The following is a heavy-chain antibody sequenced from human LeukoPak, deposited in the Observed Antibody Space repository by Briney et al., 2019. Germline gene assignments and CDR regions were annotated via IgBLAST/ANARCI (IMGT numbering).Heavy chain of an antibody. CDR1: GYSFTSYW. Sequence: GESLKISCKGSGYSFTSYWIGWVRQMPGKGLEWMGIIYCGDSDTRYSPSFQGQVTISADKSVNTTYLQWSSLKASDTAMYYCARVSYDFNSVDPWGQGTLVTVSS. J-gene: IGHJ5*02. D-gene: IGHD3-3*01. CDR2: IYCGDSDT. V-gene: IGHV5-51*01. CDR3: ARVSYDFNSVDP.